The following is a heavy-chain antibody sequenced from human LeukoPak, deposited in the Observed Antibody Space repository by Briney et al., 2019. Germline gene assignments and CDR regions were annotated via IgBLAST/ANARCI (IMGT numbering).Heavy chain of an antibody. D-gene: IGHD3-10*01. J-gene: IGHJ6*02. CDR3: ARGKRTGGSGSYYKAPYYYYGMDV. CDR2: INHSGST. CDR1: GGSFSGYY. V-gene: IGHV4-34*01. Sequence: SETLFLTCAVYGGSFSGYYWSWIRQPPGKGLEWIGEINHSGSTNYNPSLKGRVTISVDTSKNQFSLKLSSVTAADAAVYYCARGKRTGGSGSYYKAPYYYYGMDVWGQGTTVTVSS.